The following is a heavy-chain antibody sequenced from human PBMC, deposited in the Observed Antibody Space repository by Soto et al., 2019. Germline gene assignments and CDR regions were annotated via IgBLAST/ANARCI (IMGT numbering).Heavy chain of an antibody. Sequence: EVQLVESGGGLVQPGGSLRLSCAATGFTFSTYWMHWVRQGPGKGLVWVSRISTDGSSTTYADSVKGRFTISRDNAKNTLYLQMSSLRAEDTAVYYGARATGSNHPFDYWGQGSLVTVSS. V-gene: IGHV3-74*01. CDR3: ARATGSNHPFDY. CDR2: ISTDGSST. CDR1: GFTFSTYW. J-gene: IGHJ4*02. D-gene: IGHD2-2*01.